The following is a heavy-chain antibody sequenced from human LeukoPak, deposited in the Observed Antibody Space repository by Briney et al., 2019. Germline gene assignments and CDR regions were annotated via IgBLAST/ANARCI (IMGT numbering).Heavy chain of an antibody. CDR3: ATDPSGVPAALQI. CDR2: MNPNSGNT. CDR1: GYTFTSYD. J-gene: IGHJ4*02. D-gene: IGHD2-2*01. Sequence: ASVKVSCKASGYTFTSYDINWVRQATGQGLEWMGWMNPNSGNTGYAQKFQGRVTITRNTSISTAYMELSSLRSEDTAVYYCATDPSGVPAALQIWGQGTLVTVSS. V-gene: IGHV1-8*03.